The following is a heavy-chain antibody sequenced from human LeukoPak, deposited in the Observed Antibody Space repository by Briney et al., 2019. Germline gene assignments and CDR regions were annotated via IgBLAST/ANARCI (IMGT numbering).Heavy chain of an antibody. CDR1: GGSFSGYY. CDR2: INHSGST. V-gene: IGHV4-34*01. D-gene: IGHD1-20*01. J-gene: IGHJ6*04. Sequence: SETLSLTCAVYGGSFSGYYWSWIRQPPGKGLEWIGEINHSGSTNYNPSLKSRVTISVDTSKNQFSLKLSSVTAADTAVYYCASRPGITGTTDSDVWGKGTTVTVSS. CDR3: ASRPGITGTTDSDV.